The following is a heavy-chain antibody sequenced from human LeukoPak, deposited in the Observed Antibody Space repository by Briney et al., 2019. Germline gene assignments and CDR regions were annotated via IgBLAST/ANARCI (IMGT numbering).Heavy chain of an antibody. D-gene: IGHD3-3*01. CDR3: AAQPGSGWSGLLSAFDI. J-gene: IGHJ3*02. CDR2: IIPIFGTA. Sequence: ASVKVSCKASGYTFTGYYMHWVRQAPGQGLEWMGGIIPIFGTANYAQKFQGRVTITADESTSTAYMELNSLRSEDTAVYYCAAQPGSGWSGLLSAFDIWGQGTMVTVSS. V-gene: IGHV1-69*13. CDR1: GYTFTGYY.